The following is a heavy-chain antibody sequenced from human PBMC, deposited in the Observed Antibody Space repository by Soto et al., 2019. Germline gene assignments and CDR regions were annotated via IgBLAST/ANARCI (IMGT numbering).Heavy chain of an antibody. D-gene: IGHD3-10*01. CDR1: GFTFRSYW. Sequence: EVQLVESGGGLVQPGGSLRLSCAASGFTFRSYWMSWVRQAPGKGLEWVANIKKDGSDKYYVDSVKGRFTISRDNAKNALYLQMNSLRAEDTAVYYCAREFRWGQGTLVTVSS. J-gene: IGHJ4*02. V-gene: IGHV3-7*01. CDR2: IKKDGSDK. CDR3: AREFR.